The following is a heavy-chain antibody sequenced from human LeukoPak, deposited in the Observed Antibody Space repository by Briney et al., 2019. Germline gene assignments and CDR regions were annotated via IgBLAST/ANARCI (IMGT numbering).Heavy chain of an antibody. CDR2: ISGSGGST. V-gene: IGHV3-23*01. CDR3: AKYGDYYYYYYMDV. CDR1: GFTFSSYA. D-gene: IGHD4-17*01. J-gene: IGHJ6*03. Sequence: GGSLRLSCAASGFTFSSYAMSWVRQAPGKGLEWVSAISGSGGSTYYADSVKGRFTISRDNSKNTLYLQMNSLRAEDTAVYYCAKYGDYYYYYYMDVWGKGTTVTISS.